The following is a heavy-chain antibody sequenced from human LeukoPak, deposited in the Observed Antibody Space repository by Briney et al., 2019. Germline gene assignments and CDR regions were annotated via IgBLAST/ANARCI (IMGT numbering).Heavy chain of an antibody. CDR3: ARDLDYGGTLDY. CDR1: GFAFSNYW. CDR2: IKQDGSEK. D-gene: IGHD4-23*01. Sequence: GGSLRLSCAASGFAFSNYWMTWVRQAPGKGLEWVANIKQDGSEKYYVDSVKGRFTISRDNAKNSLYLQMNSLRAEDTAVYYCARDLDYGGTLDYWGQGTLVTVSS. J-gene: IGHJ4*02. V-gene: IGHV3-7*01.